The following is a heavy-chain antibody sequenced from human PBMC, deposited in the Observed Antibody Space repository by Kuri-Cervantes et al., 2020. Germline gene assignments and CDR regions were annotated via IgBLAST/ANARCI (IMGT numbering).Heavy chain of an antibody. V-gene: IGHV4-4*02. CDR1: GGPISSSNW. CDR2: TYHSGST. CDR3: ARELRYGSGTRTKNGMDV. J-gene: IGHJ6*02. Sequence: SETLSLTCAVSGGPISSSNWWSWVRQPPGKGLEWIGETYHSGSTNYNPSLKSRATISVDTSKNQFSLKLSSVTAADTAVYYCARELRYGSGTRTKNGMDVWGQGTTVTVSS. D-gene: IGHD3-10*01.